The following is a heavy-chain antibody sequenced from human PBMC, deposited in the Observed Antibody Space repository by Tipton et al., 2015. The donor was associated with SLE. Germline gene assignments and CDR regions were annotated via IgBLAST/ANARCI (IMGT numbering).Heavy chain of an antibody. D-gene: IGHD2-2*01. Sequence: TLSLTCTVSGGSISSYYWSWIRQPPGKGLEWIGYIYYSGSTNYNPSLKSRVTISVDTSKNQFSLKLSSVTAADTAVYYCARERSSTPYYYYYMDVWGKGTTATVSS. CDR1: GGSISSYY. CDR2: IYYSGST. V-gene: IGHV4-59*01. CDR3: ARERSSTPYYYYYMDV. J-gene: IGHJ6*03.